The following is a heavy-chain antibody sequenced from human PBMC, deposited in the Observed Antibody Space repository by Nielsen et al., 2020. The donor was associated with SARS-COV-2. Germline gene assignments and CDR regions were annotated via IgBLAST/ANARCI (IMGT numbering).Heavy chain of an antibody. CDR1: GGSMSNYY. D-gene: IGHD1-26*01. J-gene: IGHJ3*02. CDR3: VRDLKWERAGPGAIEI. Sequence: SETLSLTCTVSGGSMSNYYWSWIRQSPGKEPEWIAYISDNGNTNFNPSLRRRVTISIDTSKNRFSLNLSSLTAADTAVYYCVRDLKWERAGPGAIEIWGQGTMVTVST. CDR2: ISDNGNT. V-gene: IGHV4-59*01.